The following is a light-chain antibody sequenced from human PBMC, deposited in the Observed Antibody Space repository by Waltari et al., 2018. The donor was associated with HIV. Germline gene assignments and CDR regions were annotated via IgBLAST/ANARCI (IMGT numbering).Light chain of an antibody. CDR3: GTWDSSLSAVV. CDR1: TSNIGNNY. V-gene: IGLV1-51*01. CDR2: ENN. J-gene: IGLJ2*01. Sequence: QSVLTQPPSVSAAPGQKVTISCSGSTSNIGNNYVSWYQQLPGTAPKLLIFENNSLHSGIPDRFSGSKSGTSATLGITVLQTGDEADYYCGTWDSSLSAVVFGGGTKLTVL.